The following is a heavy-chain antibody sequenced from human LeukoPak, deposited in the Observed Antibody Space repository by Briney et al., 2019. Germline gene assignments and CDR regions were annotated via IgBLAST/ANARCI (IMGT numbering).Heavy chain of an antibody. Sequence: PGGSLRLSCAASGFIFNSHAMNWVRQAPGKGLEWVSVIYSGGSTYYADSLKGRFTISRDNAKNSLYLQMNSLRAEDTAVYYCARRFGEGAIDYWGQGTLVTVSS. D-gene: IGHD3-10*01. CDR2: IYSGGST. CDR1: GFIFNSHA. J-gene: IGHJ4*02. CDR3: ARRFGEGAIDY. V-gene: IGHV3-66*01.